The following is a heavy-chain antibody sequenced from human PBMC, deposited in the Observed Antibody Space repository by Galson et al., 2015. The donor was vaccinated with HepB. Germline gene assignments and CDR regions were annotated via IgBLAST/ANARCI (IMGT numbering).Heavy chain of an antibody. CDR3: ARAPIAVAGTSIRFDY. D-gene: IGHD6-19*01. CDR2: TYYRSKWYN. J-gene: IGHJ4*02. V-gene: IGHV6-1*01. CDR1: GDSVSSNSAA. Sequence: CAISGDSVSSNSAAWNWIRQSPSRGLEWLGRTYYRSKWYNDYAVSVKSRITINPDTSKNQFSLQLNSVTPEDTAVYYCARAPIAVAGTSIRFDYWGQGTLVTVSS.